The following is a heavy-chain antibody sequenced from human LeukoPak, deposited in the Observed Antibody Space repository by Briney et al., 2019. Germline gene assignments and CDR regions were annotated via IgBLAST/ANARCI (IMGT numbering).Heavy chain of an antibody. Sequence: ASVKVSCKASGYTFTSYDINWVRQATGQGLEWMGGIIPIFGTANYAQKFQGRVTITADESTSTAYMELSSLRSEDTAVYYCARRYYYDPDAFDIWGQGTMVTVSS. J-gene: IGHJ3*02. CDR3: ARRYYYDPDAFDI. CDR1: GYTFTSYD. CDR2: IIPIFGTA. V-gene: IGHV1-69*13. D-gene: IGHD3-22*01.